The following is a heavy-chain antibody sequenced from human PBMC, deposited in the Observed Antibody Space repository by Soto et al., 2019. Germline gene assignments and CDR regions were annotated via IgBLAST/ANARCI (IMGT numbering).Heavy chain of an antibody. CDR2: MKSYRGGGTT. D-gene: IGHD6-13*01. CDR1: GFSFSPAW. V-gene: IGHV3-15*07. CDR3: IWQQDFSCGKAV. Sequence: EVQLVESGGGLVTPGGSLRLSCTGTGFSFSPAWMNWVRQAPGKGLEWVGRMKSYRGGGTTDYAATVQGRFTISRDDSNNTLYRQINSLNFEDTALYFCIWQQDFSCGKAVWVQGTTVTVSS. J-gene: IGHJ6*02.